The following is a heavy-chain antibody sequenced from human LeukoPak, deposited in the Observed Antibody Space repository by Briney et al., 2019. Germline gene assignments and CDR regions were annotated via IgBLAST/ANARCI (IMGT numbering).Heavy chain of an antibody. J-gene: IGHJ4*02. V-gene: IGHV1-69*04. CDR2: IA. D-gene: IGHD2-15*01. CDR3: ARERGGLGYCSGGSCSPFDY. Sequence: IANYAQNFQGRLTITADKSTSTAYMELSSLRSEDTAVYYCARERGGLGYCSGGSCSPFDYWGQGTLVTVSS.